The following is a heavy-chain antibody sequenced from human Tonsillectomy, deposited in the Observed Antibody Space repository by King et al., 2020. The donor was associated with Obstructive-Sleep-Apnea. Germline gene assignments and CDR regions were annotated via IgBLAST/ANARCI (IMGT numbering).Heavy chain of an antibody. D-gene: IGHD5/OR15-5a*01. V-gene: IGHV5-51*01. CDR1: GYSFTTYW. Sequence: QLVQSGGEVKKPGESLKISCKGSGYSFTTYWIAWVRQMPGKGLEWMGIIYPGDFDTRYSPSFQGQVTISVDKSINIAYMQWSSLKASDTAMYYCARIGGYSVYDGFDYWGQGTLVTVSS. CDR3: ARIGGYSVYDGFDY. J-gene: IGHJ4*02. CDR2: IYPGDFDT.